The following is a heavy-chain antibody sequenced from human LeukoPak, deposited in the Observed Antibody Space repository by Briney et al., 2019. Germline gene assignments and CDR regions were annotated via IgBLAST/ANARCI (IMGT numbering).Heavy chain of an antibody. Sequence: GGSLRLSCAASGFIFSNYAMTWVRQAPGKGLEWVAVISYEGSNKYYADSVKGRFTISRDNSKNTLYLQMNSLRAEDTALYYCAREGPSYGSGSYLDYWGQGTLVTVSS. CDR1: GFIFSNYA. V-gene: IGHV3-30*04. J-gene: IGHJ4*02. CDR3: AREGPSYGSGSYLDY. CDR2: ISYEGSNK. D-gene: IGHD3-10*01.